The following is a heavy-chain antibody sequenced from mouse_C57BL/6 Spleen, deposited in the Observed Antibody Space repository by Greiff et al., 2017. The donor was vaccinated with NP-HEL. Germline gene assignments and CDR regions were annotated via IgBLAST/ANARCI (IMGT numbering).Heavy chain of an antibody. D-gene: IGHD1-1*02. V-gene: IGHV1-50*01. CDR1: GYTFTSYW. J-gene: IGHJ4*01. CDR2: IDPSDSYT. CDR3: APMRYYGLYAMDY. Sequence: QVQLQQSGAELVRPGASVKLSCKASGYTFTSYWMQWVKQRPGQGLEWIGEIDPSDSYTNYNQKFKGKATLTVDTSSSTAYMQLSSLTSEDSAVYYCAPMRYYGLYAMDYWGQGTSVTVSS.